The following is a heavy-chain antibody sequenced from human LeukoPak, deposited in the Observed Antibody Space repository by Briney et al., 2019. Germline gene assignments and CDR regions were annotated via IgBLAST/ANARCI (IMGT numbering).Heavy chain of an antibody. D-gene: IGHD3-22*01. CDR1: GFTFYYYG. Sequence: PGGSLRLSCAASGFTFYYYGMHWVRQAPGKGLEWVAVMSYDGSNKYYADSVKGRFTISRDNSKNTLYLQMNSLRAEDTAVYYCAKKNAGYYDSSGYRYDYWGQGTLVTVSS. J-gene: IGHJ4*02. CDR2: MSYDGSNK. CDR3: AKKNAGYYDSSGYRYDY. V-gene: IGHV3-30*18.